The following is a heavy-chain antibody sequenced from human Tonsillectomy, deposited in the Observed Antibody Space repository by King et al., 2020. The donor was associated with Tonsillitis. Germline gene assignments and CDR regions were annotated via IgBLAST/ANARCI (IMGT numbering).Heavy chain of an antibody. CDR2: TGST. CDR3: ARDPLQYPDY. V-gene: IGHV4-38-2*02. J-gene: IGHJ4*02. D-gene: IGHD4-11*01. Sequence: QLQESGPGLVKPSETLSLTCTVSGYSISSGYYWGWIRQSPGKGLEGIGSTGSTNYSPSLKSRVTISVDTSKNQFSLRLSSVTAADTAMYYCARDPLQYPDYWGQGTLVTVSS. CDR1: GYSISSGYY.